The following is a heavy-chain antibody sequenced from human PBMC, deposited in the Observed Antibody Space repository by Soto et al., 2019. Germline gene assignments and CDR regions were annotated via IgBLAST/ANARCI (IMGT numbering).Heavy chain of an antibody. CDR1: GFTFSKSS. D-gene: IGHD5-12*01. CDR2: VFVGSDNT. Sequence: ASVKVSCKTSGFTFSKSSVQWMRQARGQRLEWIGWVFVGSDNTRYAQNFQDRVTITRDMSTSTSYMELSSLTSEDTAVYFCAAEIDGYAEFNHRGQGTPVTVSS. V-gene: IGHV1-58*01. CDR3: AAEIDGYAEFNH. J-gene: IGHJ5*02.